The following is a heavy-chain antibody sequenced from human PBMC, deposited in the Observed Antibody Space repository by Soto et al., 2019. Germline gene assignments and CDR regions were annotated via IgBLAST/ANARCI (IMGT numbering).Heavy chain of an antibody. CDR3: AKGKSGGFYI. D-gene: IGHD2-15*01. CDR2: ILDSGAGT. CDR1: GFTFGSDA. J-gene: IGHJ3*02. Sequence: GGSLRLSCAASGFTFGSDAMSWVRQAPGKALEWVSGILDSGAGTYYVDSVKGRFTISRDNSKNMVFLQMESLRAEDTALYYCAKGKSGGFYIWGQGTMVTVSS. V-gene: IGHV3-23*01.